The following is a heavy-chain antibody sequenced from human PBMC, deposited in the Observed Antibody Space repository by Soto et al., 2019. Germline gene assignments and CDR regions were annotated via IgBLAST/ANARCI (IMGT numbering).Heavy chain of an antibody. J-gene: IGHJ6*02. CDR3: ARGGYSSGWSRNYGMDV. CDR2: MNPNSGNT. V-gene: IGHV1-8*01. Sequence: QVQLVQSGAEVKKPGASVKVSCKASGYTFTSYDINWVRQATGQGLEWMGWMNPNSGNTGYAQKFQGRVTMTRNTSISTAYMELGSLRSEDTAVYYCARGGYSSGWSRNYGMDVWGQGTTVTVSS. CDR1: GYTFTSYD. D-gene: IGHD6-19*01.